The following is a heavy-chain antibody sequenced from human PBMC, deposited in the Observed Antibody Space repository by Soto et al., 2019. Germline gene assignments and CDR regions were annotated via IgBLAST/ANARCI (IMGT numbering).Heavy chain of an antibody. D-gene: IGHD1-7*01. CDR2: IYPGDSDT. Sequence: GESLKISCKGSGYSFTSYWIGWVRQMPGKGLEWMGIIYPGDSDTRYSTSFQGLVTISADKSFSTAYLQWSSLKASATAMYYCAITGTTGDDDAFDIWGQGTLVTVSS. J-gene: IGHJ3*02. CDR1: GYSFTSYW. V-gene: IGHV5-51*01. CDR3: AITGTTGDDDAFDI.